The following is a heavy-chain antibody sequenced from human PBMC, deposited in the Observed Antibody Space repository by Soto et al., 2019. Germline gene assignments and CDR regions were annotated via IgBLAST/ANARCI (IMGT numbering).Heavy chain of an antibody. D-gene: IGHD2-15*01. V-gene: IGHV4-4*02. Sequence: QVQLQESGPGLVKPSGTLSLTCAVPGGSISSDYWWSWVRQPPGKGLGWIGENYHTGNINYNPSLKSRVTRSIDKSKNQFSLRLTSVTAADTAVYYCARDPVAAPGTAFDVWGKGTMVTVSS. CDR1: GGSISSDYW. CDR2: NYHTGNI. CDR3: ARDPVAAPGTAFDV. J-gene: IGHJ3*01.